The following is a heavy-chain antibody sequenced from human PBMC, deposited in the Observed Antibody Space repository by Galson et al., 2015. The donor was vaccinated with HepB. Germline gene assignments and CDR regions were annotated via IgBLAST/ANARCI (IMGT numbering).Heavy chain of an antibody. CDR2: INPSGGIT. CDR1: GYTFTSYS. D-gene: IGHD3-22*01. Sequence: SVKVSCKASGYTFTSYSIQWVRQAPGQGLEWMGIINPSGGITSYAEKFQGRVTMTRDTSTNTVYMELSSLRSDDTAVYYCARATEGGYYDSSGYWYWGQGTLVTVSS. CDR3: ARATEGGYYDSSGYWY. J-gene: IGHJ4*02. V-gene: IGHV1-46*01.